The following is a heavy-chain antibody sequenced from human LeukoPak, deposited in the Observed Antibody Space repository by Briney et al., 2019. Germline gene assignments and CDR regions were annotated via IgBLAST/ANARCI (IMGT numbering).Heavy chain of an antibody. CDR3: ARVLGLSPYYYYYMDV. J-gene: IGHJ6*03. Sequence: SETLSLTCTVSGGSISSGGYYWSWIRQPPGKGLEWIGYIYHSGSTNYNPSLKSRVTISVDTSKNQFSLKLSSVTAADTAVYYCARVLGLSPYYYYYMDVWGKGTTVTVSS. D-gene: IGHD3-16*01. CDR2: IYHSGST. V-gene: IGHV4-61*08. CDR1: GGSISSGGYY.